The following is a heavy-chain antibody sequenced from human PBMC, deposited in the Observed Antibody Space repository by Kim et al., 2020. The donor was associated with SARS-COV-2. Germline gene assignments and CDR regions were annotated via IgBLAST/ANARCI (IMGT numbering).Heavy chain of an antibody. CDR3: ATDPIWSHYTY. V-gene: IGHV3-48*02. Sequence: IEYADAVKGRFTISRDNAKSSLHLQMNNLGDEDTAVYYCATDPIWSHYTYWGQGTLVTVSS. CDR2: I. J-gene: IGHJ4*02. D-gene: IGHD3-10*01.